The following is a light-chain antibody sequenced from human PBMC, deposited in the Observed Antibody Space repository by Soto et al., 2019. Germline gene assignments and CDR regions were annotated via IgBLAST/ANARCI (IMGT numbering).Light chain of an antibody. CDR1: ISDVVAYKY. CDR3: SSFTGTTTLAV. Sequence: HSAVPQSSSGCGSPAQVYTISCTGTISDVVAYKYVSWYQQHPGKVPKLIIYGVSNRPSGVSNRFYGSKPGKPAFLTISGLQPEDEADYYCSSFTGTTTLAVFGTGTEVTVL. V-gene: IGLV2-14*03. CDR2: GVS. J-gene: IGLJ1*01.